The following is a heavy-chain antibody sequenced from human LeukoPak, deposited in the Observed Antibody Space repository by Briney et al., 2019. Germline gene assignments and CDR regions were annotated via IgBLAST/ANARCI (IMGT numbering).Heavy chain of an antibody. J-gene: IGHJ4*02. Sequence: GGSLRLSCAASGFSFSSYEMNWVRQAPGKGLEWISYIGRDGSSTYYADSVKGRFTISRDNAKNSLSLQMNSLRAEDTAVYYCARAGYCSGVRCYPFDYWGQGTLGTVSS. CDR3: ARAGYCSGVRCYPFDY. CDR1: GFSFSSYE. D-gene: IGHD2-15*01. V-gene: IGHV3-48*03. CDR2: IGRDGSST.